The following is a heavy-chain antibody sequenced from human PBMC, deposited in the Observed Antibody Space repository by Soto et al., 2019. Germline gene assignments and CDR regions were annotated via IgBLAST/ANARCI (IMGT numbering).Heavy chain of an antibody. V-gene: IGHV3-13*01. J-gene: IGHJ6*02. CDR2: IGTAGDT. CDR1: GFTFSSYD. D-gene: IGHD3-16*01. Sequence: EVQLVESGGGLVQPGGSLRLSCAASGFTFSSYDMHWVRQATGTGLEWVSAIGTAGDTYYPGSVKGRFTISRENAKNSLYLQMNSLRAEDTAVYYCARALRGRYYYYYGIDVWGQGNTVTVSS. CDR3: ARALRGRYYYYYGIDV.